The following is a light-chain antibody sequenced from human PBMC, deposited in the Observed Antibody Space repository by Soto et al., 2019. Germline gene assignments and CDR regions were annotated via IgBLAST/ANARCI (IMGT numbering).Light chain of an antibody. J-gene: IGLJ3*02. CDR1: TSDVGGYNF. V-gene: IGLV2-14*01. CDR3: SSYTRSTTLL. CDR2: EVA. Sequence: QSVLTQPASVSGSPGQSITISCTGTTSDVGGYNFVSWYQQSPGKAPKLIIYEVANRPSGVSDHFSGSKSGNTASLTISGLQAEDEADYYCSSYTRSTTLLFGGGTKLTVL.